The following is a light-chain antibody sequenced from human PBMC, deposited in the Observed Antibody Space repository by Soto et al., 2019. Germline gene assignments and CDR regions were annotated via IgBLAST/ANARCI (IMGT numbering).Light chain of an antibody. CDR3: HQRQSWPRT. V-gene: IGKV3-20*01. CDR2: GVS. J-gene: IGKJ1*01. Sequence: EIFLKQSPGTLPLPQGKRATLSRRASQSVRSSYFAWYQQKHGQAPRLLIFGVSSRAIGIPDRFSATGSGTDFNLTINSLAPEDFAIYYCHQRQSWPRTFGQGTKVDIK. CDR1: QSVRSSY.